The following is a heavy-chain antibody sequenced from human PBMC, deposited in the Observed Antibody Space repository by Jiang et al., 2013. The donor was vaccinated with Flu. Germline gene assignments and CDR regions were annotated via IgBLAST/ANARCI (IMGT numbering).Heavy chain of an antibody. Sequence: QLVESGAEVKKPGSSVKVSCKASGYTFTSYDINWVRQATGQGLEWMGWMNPNSGNTGYAQKFQGRVTMTRNTSISTAYMELSSLRSEDTAVYYCASATSSEDAFDIWGQGTMVTISS. CDR1: GYTFTSYD. D-gene: IGHD3-22*01. J-gene: IGHJ3*02. V-gene: IGHV1-8*01. CDR3: ASATSSEDAFDI. CDR2: MNPNSGNT.